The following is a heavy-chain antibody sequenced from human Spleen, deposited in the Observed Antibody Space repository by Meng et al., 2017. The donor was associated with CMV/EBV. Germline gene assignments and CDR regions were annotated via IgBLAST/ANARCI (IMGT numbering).Heavy chain of an antibody. D-gene: IGHD1-7*01. V-gene: IGHV3-30*04. CDR1: GFTFSRSA. J-gene: IGHJ4*02. Sequence: SGFTFSRSAMHWVRQAPGKGLEWVAVISFDGSNTYYADSVKGRVTISRDNSKNTLYLHMSSLRPDDTAVYYCARDRGKRGTTPPIDSWGQGTLVTVSS. CDR2: ISFDGSNT. CDR3: ARDRGKRGTTPPIDS.